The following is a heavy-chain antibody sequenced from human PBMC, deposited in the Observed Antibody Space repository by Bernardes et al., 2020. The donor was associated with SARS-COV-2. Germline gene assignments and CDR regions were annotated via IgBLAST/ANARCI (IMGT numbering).Heavy chain of an antibody. CDR3: ARGHGDYFDY. D-gene: IGHD4-17*01. Sequence: ASVKLACKASGYTFTNSDRSWVRQAPGQGLEWMGWISVYNGNIKYAQKFQGRVTMTTDTSTSTAYMELRSLRSDDTAVYYCARGHGDYFDYWGQGTLVTVSS. J-gene: IGHJ4*02. V-gene: IGHV1-18*01. CDR1: GYTFTNSD. CDR2: ISVYNGNI.